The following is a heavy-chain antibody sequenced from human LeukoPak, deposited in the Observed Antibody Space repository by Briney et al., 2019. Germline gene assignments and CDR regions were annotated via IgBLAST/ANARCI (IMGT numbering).Heavy chain of an antibody. J-gene: IGHJ6*02. CDR1: GGSFSGYY. CDR3: ARVTYYYYGMDV. V-gene: IGHV4-34*01. Sequence: SETLSLTCAVYGGSFSGYYWSWIRQPPGKGLEWIGEINHSGSTNYNPSLKSRVTISVDTSKNQFSLKLSSVTAADTVVYYCARVTYYYYGMDVWGQGTTVTVSS. CDR2: INHSGST.